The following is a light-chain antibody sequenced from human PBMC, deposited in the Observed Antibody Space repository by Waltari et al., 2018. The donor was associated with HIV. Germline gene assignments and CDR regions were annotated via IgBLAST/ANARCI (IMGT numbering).Light chain of an antibody. V-gene: IGLV2-11*01. Sequence: QSALTPPHSVSGSPGQSVTISRTGTSSDIGGYNSVSWYRQFPGKAPSVIIHDVNKRPSGVPDRFSGSKSGNTASLTISGLQTDDEADYYCCSYAGNSDVVFGGGTTLTVL. CDR3: CSYAGNSDVV. CDR1: SSDIGGYNS. J-gene: IGLJ2*01. CDR2: DVN.